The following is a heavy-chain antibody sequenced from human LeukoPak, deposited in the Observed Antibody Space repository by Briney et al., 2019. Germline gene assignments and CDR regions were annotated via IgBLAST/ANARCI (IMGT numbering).Heavy chain of an antibody. V-gene: IGHV3-23*01. D-gene: IGHD3-22*01. CDR1: GFTFSTYA. J-gene: IGHJ4*02. CDR2: ITGSGRDT. Sequence: GSLRLSCAASGFTFSTYAMNWVRQAPGKRLEWVSSITGSGRDTYYAGSVKGRITISRDNAKNSLYLQMNSLRAEDTAVYYCAHYDSSGFFDYWGQGTLVTVSS. CDR3: AHYDSSGFFDY.